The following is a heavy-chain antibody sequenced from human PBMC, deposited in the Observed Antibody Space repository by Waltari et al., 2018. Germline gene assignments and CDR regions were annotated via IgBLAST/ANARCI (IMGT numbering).Heavy chain of an antibody. V-gene: IGHV4-34*01. Sequence: QVQLQQWGAGLLKPSETLSLTCAVYGGSFSGYYWSWIRQPPGKGLEWIGEINHRGRTNYNPSLKRRVTISVDTSKNQFSLKLSSVTAADTAVYYCARGRVVVVIAIGSWFDPWGQGTLVTVSS. CDR3: ARGRVVVVIAIGSWFDP. CDR1: GGSFSGYY. J-gene: IGHJ5*02. CDR2: INHRGRT. D-gene: IGHD2-21*01.